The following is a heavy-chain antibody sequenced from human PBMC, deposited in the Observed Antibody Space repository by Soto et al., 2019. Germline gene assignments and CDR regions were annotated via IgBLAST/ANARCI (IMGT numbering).Heavy chain of an antibody. CDR2: IYYSGST. D-gene: IGHD3-9*01. CDR3: ARDQGRLVSIFDY. V-gene: IGHV4-31*03. J-gene: IGHJ4*02. CDR1: GGSISSGGYY. Sequence: QVQLQESGPGLVKPSQTLSLTCTVSGGSISSGGYYWSWIRQHPGKVLEWIGYIYYSGSTYYNPSLKSRVTGSVDTSKNQLSLKLSSVTAADTAVYYCARDQGRLVSIFDYWGQGTLVTVSS.